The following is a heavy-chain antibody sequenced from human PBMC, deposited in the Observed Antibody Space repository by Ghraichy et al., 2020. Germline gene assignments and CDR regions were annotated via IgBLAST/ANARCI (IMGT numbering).Heavy chain of an antibody. CDR1: GFSFSNYD. CDR2: ISAGGTTT. V-gene: IGHV3-23*01. J-gene: IGHJ5*02. D-gene: IGHD2-15*01. CDR3: AKAWGNCSGGTCPSYNWFDP. Sequence: GGSLRLSCAASGFSFSNYDLTWVRQAPGKGLEWVSTISAGGTTTYYADSVKGRFTISRDNSQNTLYLQMNSLRVEDTAVYYCAKAWGNCSGGTCPSYNWFDPWGQGTLVTVSS.